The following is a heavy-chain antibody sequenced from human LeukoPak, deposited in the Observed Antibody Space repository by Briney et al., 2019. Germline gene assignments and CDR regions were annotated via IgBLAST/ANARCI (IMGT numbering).Heavy chain of an antibody. J-gene: IGHJ6*02. Sequence: SETLSLTCTVSGGSISSGDYYWRWIRQPPGKGLEWIGYIYYSGSTYYNPSLKSRVTISVDTSKNQFSLKLSSVTAADTAVYYCARGPPAAAGSHNNYGMDVWGQGTTVTVSS. CDR3: ARGPPAAAGSHNNYGMDV. CDR2: IYYSGST. V-gene: IGHV4-30-4*01. D-gene: IGHD6-13*01. CDR1: GGSISSGDYY.